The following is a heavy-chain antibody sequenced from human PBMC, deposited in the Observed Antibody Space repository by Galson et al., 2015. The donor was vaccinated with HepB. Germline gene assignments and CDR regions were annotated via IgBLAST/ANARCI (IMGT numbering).Heavy chain of an antibody. CDR2: ISYDGSNK. V-gene: IGHV3-30*18. J-gene: IGHJ4*02. CDR1: GFTFSSYG. D-gene: IGHD3-16*01. Sequence: SLRLSCAASGFTFSSYGMHWVRQAPGKGLEWVATISYDGSNKYYADSVEGRFTISRDNSKNTLYLQMNSLRPEDTAVYYCAKDRWGSFPGFFDYWGQGTLVTVSS. CDR3: AKDRWGSFPGFFDY.